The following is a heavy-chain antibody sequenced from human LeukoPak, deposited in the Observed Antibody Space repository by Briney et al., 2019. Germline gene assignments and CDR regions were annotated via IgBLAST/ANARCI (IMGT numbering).Heavy chain of an antibody. Sequence: PGGSLRLSCAASGFTFSSYSMNWVRQAPGKGLEWVSSISSSSSYIYYADSVKGRFTISRDNAKNSLYLQMNSLRAEDTAVYYCARNLEQQLVHADYWGQGTLVTVSS. D-gene: IGHD6-13*01. CDR3: ARNLEQQLVHADY. J-gene: IGHJ4*02. CDR1: GFTFSSYS. CDR2: ISSSSSYI. V-gene: IGHV3-21*01.